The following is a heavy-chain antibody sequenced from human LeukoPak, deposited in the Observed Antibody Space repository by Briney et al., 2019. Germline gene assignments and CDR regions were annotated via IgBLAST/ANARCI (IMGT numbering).Heavy chain of an antibody. V-gene: IGHV4-61*02. CDR2: IYTSGST. CDR3: ARAPILLYCSSTSCPFDP. D-gene: IGHD2-2*01. J-gene: IGHJ5*02. CDR1: GGSISSGSYY. Sequence: SETLSLTCTVSGGSISSGSYYWSWIRQPAGKGLEWIGRIYTSGSTNYNPSLKSRVTISVDTSKNQFSLKLSSVTAADTAVYYCARAPILLYCSSTSCPFDPWGQGTLVTVSS.